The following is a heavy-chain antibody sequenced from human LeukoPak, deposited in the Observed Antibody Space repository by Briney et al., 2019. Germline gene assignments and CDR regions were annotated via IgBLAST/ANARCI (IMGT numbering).Heavy chain of an antibody. CDR3: ARAWDIVVVVAAPDEDYYYMDV. V-gene: IGHV1-69*01. Sequence: SVKVSCKASVGTFNSYAISWVPQAPGQGLEGRGGIIQRFGKANYAQKFQGIVTTTADESTSTAYMALSSLRSEDTAVYYCARAWDIVVVVAAPDEDYYYMDVWGKGTTVTVSS. CDR2: IIQRFGKA. D-gene: IGHD2-15*01. CDR1: VGTFNSYA. J-gene: IGHJ6*03.